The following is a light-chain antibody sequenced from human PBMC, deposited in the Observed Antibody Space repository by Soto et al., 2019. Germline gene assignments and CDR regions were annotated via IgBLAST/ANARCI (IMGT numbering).Light chain of an antibody. J-gene: IGKJ1*01. CDR2: KAS. Sequence: DIQMTQSPSTLSASVGDRVTIICRAGQRISKSLAWYQQKPGKAPNLLIYKASTLESGVPPRFRGSGSGTEFTITISSLQPEDFASYYCQQYDSYSPTFGQGTKVDIK. V-gene: IGKV1-5*03. CDR1: QRISKS. CDR3: QQYDSYSPT.